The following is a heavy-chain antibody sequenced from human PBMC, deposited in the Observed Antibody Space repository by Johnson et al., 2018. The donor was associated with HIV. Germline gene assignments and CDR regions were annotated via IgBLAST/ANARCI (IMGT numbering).Heavy chain of an antibody. CDR3: ARGWLGLDAFDI. CDR2: INWNGGST. V-gene: IGHV3-20*04. Sequence: EVQLVESGGSVVRPGGSLRLSCAASGFTFDNFAMSWVRQAPGKGLEWVSGINWNGGSTAYADSVKGRFTISRDNAKNSLYMQMNSLGVEDTALYYCARGWLGLDAFDIWGQGTMVTVSS. D-gene: IGHD6-19*01. J-gene: IGHJ3*02. CDR1: GFTFDNFA.